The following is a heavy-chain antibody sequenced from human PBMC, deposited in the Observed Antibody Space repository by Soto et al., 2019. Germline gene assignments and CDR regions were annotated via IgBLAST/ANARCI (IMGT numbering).Heavy chain of an antibody. CDR1: GGSISSYY. V-gene: IGHV4-59*08. CDR3: ARRYGGTFDY. CDR2: IYYSGST. Sequence: QVQLQESGPGLVKPSETLSLTCTVSGGSISSYYWSWIRQPPGKGLEWIGYIYYSGSTNYNPSLTGXAXIXXDTSKNQFSLKLSSVTAADTAVYYCARRYGGTFDYWGQGTLVTVSS. D-gene: IGHD2-15*01. J-gene: IGHJ4*02.